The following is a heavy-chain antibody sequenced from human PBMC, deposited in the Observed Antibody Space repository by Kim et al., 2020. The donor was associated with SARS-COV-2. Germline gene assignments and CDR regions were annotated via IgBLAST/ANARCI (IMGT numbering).Heavy chain of an antibody. V-gene: IGHV5-51*01. CDR3: ARVGLTGDYDFPLTDIVVDV. CDR1: GYSFTSYW. J-gene: IGHJ6*02. CDR2: IYPGDSDT. D-gene: IGHD3-3*01. Sequence: GESLKISCKGSGYSFTSYWIGWVRQMPGKGLEWMGIIYPGDSDTRYSPSFQGQVTISADKSISTAYLQWSSLKASDTAMYYCARVGLTGDYDFPLTDIVVDVWGQGTTVTVSS.